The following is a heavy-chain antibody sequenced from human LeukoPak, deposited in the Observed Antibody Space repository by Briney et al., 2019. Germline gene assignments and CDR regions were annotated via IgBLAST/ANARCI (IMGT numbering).Heavy chain of an antibody. Sequence: GGSLRLSCAASGFTFSSYWMSWVRQAPGKGLEWVANIRQDGSEKYYVDSVKGRFTISRDNAKNSLYLQMNSLRAEDTAVYYCARVNEYSSSFYFDYWGQGTLVTVSS. D-gene: IGHD6-6*01. CDR2: IRQDGSEK. V-gene: IGHV3-7*01. CDR3: ARVNEYSSSFYFDY. CDR1: GFTFSSYW. J-gene: IGHJ4*02.